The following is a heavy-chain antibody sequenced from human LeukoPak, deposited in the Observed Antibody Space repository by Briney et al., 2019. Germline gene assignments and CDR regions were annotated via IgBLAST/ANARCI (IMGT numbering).Heavy chain of an antibody. J-gene: IGHJ4*02. D-gene: IGHD6-19*01. Sequence: PGGSLRLSCAASGFSFSSYGMHWVRQAPGKGLEWVAFIRYDGSNKYYADSVKGRFTISRDNSKNTLYLQMNSLRAEDTAVYYCAKDRTQRSGWYLDYWGQGTLVTVSS. CDR1: GFSFSSYG. CDR3: AKDRTQRSGWYLDY. CDR2: IRYDGSNK. V-gene: IGHV3-30*02.